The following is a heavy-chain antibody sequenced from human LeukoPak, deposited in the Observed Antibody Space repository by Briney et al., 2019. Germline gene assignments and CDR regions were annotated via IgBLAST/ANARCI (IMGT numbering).Heavy chain of an antibody. V-gene: IGHV4-34*01. D-gene: IGHD3-10*01. CDR3: ARGPASGSNFAWFDP. CDR1: GGSLRNYY. J-gene: IGHJ5*02. CDR2: INHSGST. Sequence: SETLSLTCAVYGGSLRNYYWSSIRQPPGKGLEWIGEINHSGSTNFNPSLKSRVTISVDMSKNQFSLQLSSVTAADTAVYYCARGPASGSNFAWFDPWGQGTLVTVSS.